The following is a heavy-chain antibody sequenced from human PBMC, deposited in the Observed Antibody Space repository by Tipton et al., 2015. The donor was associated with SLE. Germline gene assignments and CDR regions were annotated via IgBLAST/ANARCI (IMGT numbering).Heavy chain of an antibody. V-gene: IGHV3-30*04. D-gene: IGHD5-24*01. Sequence: SLRLSCAASGFSISSYAMHWVRQAPGKGLEWVAVISFDGIHKHYADSVKGRFTISRDDAKSSLYLQMNSLRAEDTAVYYCARRGYNYWSFDYWGQGTLVTVSS. CDR3: ARRGYNYWSFDY. CDR1: GFSISSYA. J-gene: IGHJ4*02. CDR2: ISFDGIHK.